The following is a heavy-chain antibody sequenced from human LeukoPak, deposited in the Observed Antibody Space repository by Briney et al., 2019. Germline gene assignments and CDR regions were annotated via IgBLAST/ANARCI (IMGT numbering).Heavy chain of an antibody. CDR1: GYTFTGYY. J-gene: IGHJ5*02. D-gene: IGHD6-13*01. Sequence: ASVKVSCKASGYTFTGYYMHWVRQAPGQGLEWMGWINPNSGGTNYAQKFQGRVTMTRDTSISTAYMELSRLRSDDTAVYYCARPLGIAAAGGWFDPWGQGTLVTVSS. CDR2: INPNSGGT. V-gene: IGHV1-2*02. CDR3: ARPLGIAAAGGWFDP.